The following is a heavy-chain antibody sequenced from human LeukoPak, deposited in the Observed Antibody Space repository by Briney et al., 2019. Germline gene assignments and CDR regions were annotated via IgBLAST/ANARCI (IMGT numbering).Heavy chain of an antibody. CDR3: ARVGVYGSGSYYDYPSDY. Sequence: PGGSLRLSCAVSGFTFDDYGMSWVRQAPGKGLEWVSGINWNGGSTGYADSVKGRFTISRDNAKNSLYLQMNSLRAEDTALYYCARVGVYGSGSYYDYPSDYWGQGTLVTVSS. CDR2: INWNGGST. D-gene: IGHD3-10*01. J-gene: IGHJ4*02. V-gene: IGHV3-20*04. CDR1: GFTFDDYG.